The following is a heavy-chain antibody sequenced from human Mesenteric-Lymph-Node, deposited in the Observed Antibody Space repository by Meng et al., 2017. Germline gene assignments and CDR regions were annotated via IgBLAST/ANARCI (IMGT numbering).Heavy chain of an antibody. CDR1: GCSISSGDYY. V-gene: IGHV4-30-4*01. CDR3: ARDLGVATSIAGFVY. CDR2: IYYSGST. Sequence: QVQLQESGPGLVKPSQTLSLICTVSGCSISSGDYYWSWIRQPPGKGLEWIGYIYYSGSTYYNPSLKSRVTISVDTSKNQFSLRLSSVTAADTAVYYCARDLGVATSIAGFVYWGQGTLVTVSS. J-gene: IGHJ4*02. D-gene: IGHD5-12*01.